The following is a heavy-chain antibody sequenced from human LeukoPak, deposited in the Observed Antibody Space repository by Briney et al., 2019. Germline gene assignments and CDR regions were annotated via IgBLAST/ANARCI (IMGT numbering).Heavy chain of an antibody. D-gene: IGHD2-15*01. CDR1: GGSISSYY. CDR2: IYYSGST. V-gene: IGHV4-59*01. J-gene: IGHJ4*02. Sequence: SETLSLTCTVSGGSISSYYWSWIRQPPGKGLEWIGYIYYSGSTNYTPSLKSRVTISVDTSKNQFSLRLSSVTAADTAVYYCAREFGNCSGGSCYSYDYWGQGTLVTVSS. CDR3: AREFGNCSGGSCYSYDY.